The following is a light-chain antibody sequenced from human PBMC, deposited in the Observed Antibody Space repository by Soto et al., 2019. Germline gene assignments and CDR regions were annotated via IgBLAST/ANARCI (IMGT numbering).Light chain of an antibody. V-gene: IGLV2-23*01. Sequence: SVLPQAASVSGSPGQSITISFSGTSSNIGGYNIVSWYQQHPGKAPKVIIYEGVKRPSGVSDRFSGSTSGVTASLTISGLQAEDEAEYYCCSYVGATTYVFGSGTKVTVL. CDR1: SSNIGGYNI. CDR3: CSYVGATTYV. CDR2: EGV. J-gene: IGLJ1*01.